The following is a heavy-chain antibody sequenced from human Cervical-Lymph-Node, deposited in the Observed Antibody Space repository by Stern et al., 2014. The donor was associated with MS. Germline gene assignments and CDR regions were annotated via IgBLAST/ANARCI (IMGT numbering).Heavy chain of an antibody. Sequence: VQLVESGAEVTKPGSSVKVSCKASGGTFSKFPSSWVRQAPGQGLEWMGGIFPVFGTPTYAQEFRGRVTITADVSTSTVYMELSSLRSDDTAVYYCALXSEXSDRWYSLGYDLWGQGTLVTVSS. CDR2: IFPVFGTP. V-gene: IGHV1-69*01. D-gene: IGHD6-13*01. CDR3: ALXSEXSDRWYSLGYDL. CDR1: GGTFSKFP. J-gene: IGHJ5*02.